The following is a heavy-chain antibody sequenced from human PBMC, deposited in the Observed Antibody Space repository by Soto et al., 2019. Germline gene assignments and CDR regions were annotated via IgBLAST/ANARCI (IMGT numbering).Heavy chain of an antibody. D-gene: IGHD2-15*01. J-gene: IGHJ6*02. CDR1: GGTFCSYA. V-gene: IGHV1-69*12. Sequence: QVQLVQSGAEVKKPGSSVKVSCKASGGTFCSYAISWVRQAPGQGLEWMGGIIPIFGTANYAQKFQGRVTITADESTSTAYMELSSLRSEDTAVYYCARAGDIVVVVAATPFYYYYGMDVWGQGTTVTVSS. CDR2: IIPIFGTA. CDR3: ARAGDIVVVVAATPFYYYYGMDV.